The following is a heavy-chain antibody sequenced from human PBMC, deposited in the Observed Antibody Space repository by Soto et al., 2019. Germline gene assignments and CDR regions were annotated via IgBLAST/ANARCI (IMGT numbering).Heavy chain of an antibody. Sequence: GGSLRLSXAASGFTFSSYWMSWVRQAPGKGLEWVANIKQDGSEKYYVDSVKGRFTISRDNAKNSLYLQMNSLRAEDTAVYYCARDRGLYDSSGYYYARWGQGTLVTVSS. D-gene: IGHD3-22*01. J-gene: IGHJ4*02. CDR3: ARDRGLYDSSGYYYAR. CDR1: GFTFSSYW. V-gene: IGHV3-7*01. CDR2: IKQDGSEK.